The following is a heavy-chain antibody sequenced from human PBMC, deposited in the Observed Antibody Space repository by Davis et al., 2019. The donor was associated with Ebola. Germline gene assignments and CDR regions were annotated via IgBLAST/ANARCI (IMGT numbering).Heavy chain of an antibody. Sequence: SLKISCAASGFTFDDYAMHWVRQAPGKGLEWVSGISWNSGSIGYADSVKGRFTISRDNAKNSLYLQMNSLRAEDTALYYCAKAYSSGRYGSDYWGQGTLVTVSS. J-gene: IGHJ4*02. V-gene: IGHV3-9*01. D-gene: IGHD6-19*01. CDR2: ISWNSGSI. CDR3: AKAYSSGRYGSDY. CDR1: GFTFDDYA.